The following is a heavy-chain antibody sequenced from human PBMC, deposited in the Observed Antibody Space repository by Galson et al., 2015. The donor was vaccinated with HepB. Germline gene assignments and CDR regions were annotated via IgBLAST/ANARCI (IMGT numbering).Heavy chain of an antibody. V-gene: IGHV3-74*01. J-gene: IGHJ6*03. CDR2: IYSDGSIT. CDR1: GFTFNSYW. Sequence: SLRLSCAASGFTFNSYWMHWVRQSPGKGLVWVPRIYSDGSITRYADSVKGRFTISRDNAKNTLYLQMNSLRAEDTAVYYCARGDYDFWGGYYYYYYMDVWGKGTTVTVSS. D-gene: IGHD3-3*01. CDR3: ARGDYDFWGGYYYYYYMDV.